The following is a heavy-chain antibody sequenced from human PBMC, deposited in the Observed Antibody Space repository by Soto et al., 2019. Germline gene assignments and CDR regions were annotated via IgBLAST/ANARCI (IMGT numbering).Heavy chain of an antibody. CDR1: GGSIRGSPYS. Sequence: QLQLQESGPGLVKPSETLSLSCIVSGGSIRGSPYSWAWLRQPPGKGLEGIGSIFYSGNIYFKESLQSRFPIFVARSKEHWYRKVGTVPAPDRAVYFGAGQAPPSRADVGAFQTWGQGTPVTVS. V-gene: IGHV4-39*01. CDR3: AGQAPPSRADVGAFQT. CDR2: IFYSGNI. D-gene: IGHD3-10*01. J-gene: IGHJ3*02.